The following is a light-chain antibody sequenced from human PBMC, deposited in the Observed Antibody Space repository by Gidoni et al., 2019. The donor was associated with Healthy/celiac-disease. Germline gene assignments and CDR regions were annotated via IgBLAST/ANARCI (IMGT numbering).Light chain of an antibody. CDR3: SSYTSSSTYV. Sequence: QSALTQPASASASPGPSITISCTGTSSDVGVYNYVSWYQQHPGKAPKLMIYDVSNRPSGVSNRFSGSKSGNTASLTISGLQAEDEADYYCSSYTSSSTYVFGTGTKVTVL. CDR2: DVS. V-gene: IGLV2-14*01. J-gene: IGLJ1*01. CDR1: SSDVGVYNY.